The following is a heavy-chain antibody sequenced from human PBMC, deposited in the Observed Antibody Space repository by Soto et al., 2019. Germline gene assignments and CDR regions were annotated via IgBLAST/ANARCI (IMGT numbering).Heavy chain of an antibody. CDR3: AGGQYYFDY. Sequence: QVQLVESGGGVVQPGRSLRLSCAASGFPFSSHGMHWVRQAPGKGLEWVALISYDGSNKYYTDSVKGRFTISRDNSKNTLYLQTSSLRAEDTAVYYCAGGQYYFDYCGQGTLVSVSS. CDR1: GFPFSSHG. V-gene: IGHV3-30*03. D-gene: IGHD2-15*01. CDR2: ISYDGSNK. J-gene: IGHJ4*02.